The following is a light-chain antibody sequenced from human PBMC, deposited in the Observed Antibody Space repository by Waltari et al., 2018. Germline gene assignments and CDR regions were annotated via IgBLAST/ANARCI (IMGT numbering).Light chain of an antibody. J-gene: IGKJ4*01. CDR1: ESTSRSS. CDR3: QQYGSF. Sequence: PGESATLSCRTSESTSRSSLAWYQQKPGQAPRLLIYGASSRATGIPDRFSGSGSGTDFTLTISRLEPEDFAMYYCQQYGSFFGGGTKVEIK. CDR2: GAS. V-gene: IGKV3-20*01.